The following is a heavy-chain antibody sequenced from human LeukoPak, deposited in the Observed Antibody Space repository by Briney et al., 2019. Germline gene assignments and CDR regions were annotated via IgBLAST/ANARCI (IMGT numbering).Heavy chain of an antibody. V-gene: IGHV3-23*01. CDR1: GFPFSSYA. J-gene: IGHJ4*02. Sequence: GGSLRLSCAVSGFPFSSYAMLWARQAPGKGLEWVSGISGSGGSTYYADSVKGSFTLPRDNSKNTLYLQMNRLRAEDTAVYYCAKGAYDSRGYYYFDYWGQGTLVTVSS. CDR2: ISGSGGST. CDR3: AKGAYDSRGYYYFDY. D-gene: IGHD3-22*01.